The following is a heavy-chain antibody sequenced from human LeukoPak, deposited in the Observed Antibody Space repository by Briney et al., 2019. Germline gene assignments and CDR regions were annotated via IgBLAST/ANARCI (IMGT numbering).Heavy chain of an antibody. CDR1: GGSISSGGYY. J-gene: IGHJ3*02. Sequence: SETLSLTCTVSGGSISSGGYYWSWLRQHPGKGLEWIGYIYYSGSTYYNPSLKSRVTISVDTSKNQFSLKLSSVTAADTAVYYCAIRDHYYDSDAFDIWGQGTMVTVSS. V-gene: IGHV4-31*03. CDR3: AIRDHYYDSDAFDI. D-gene: IGHD3-22*01. CDR2: IYYSGST.